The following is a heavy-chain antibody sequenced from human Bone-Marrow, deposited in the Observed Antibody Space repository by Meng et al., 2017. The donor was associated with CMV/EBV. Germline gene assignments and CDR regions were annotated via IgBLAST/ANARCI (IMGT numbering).Heavy chain of an antibody. Sequence: ASVKVSCKASGYTFTGYFIHWVRQAPGQGLEWMGWINPNSGGTNFAQKFQGRVTMTRDTSITTAYMELSSLRSEDTAVYYCATGTSWSSRGYNPSYYYYYGMDVWGQGTTVTVSS. J-gene: IGHJ6*02. V-gene: IGHV1-2*02. D-gene: IGHD5-24*01. CDR3: ATGTSWSSRGYNPSYYYYYGMDV. CDR2: INPNSGGT. CDR1: GYTFTGYF.